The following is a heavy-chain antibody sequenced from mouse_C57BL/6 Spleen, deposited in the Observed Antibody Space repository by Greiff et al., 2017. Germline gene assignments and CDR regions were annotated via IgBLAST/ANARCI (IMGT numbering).Heavy chain of an antibody. CDR1: GYTFTSYW. CDR3: ARSYYSNEYFDG. D-gene: IGHD2-5*01. CDR2: IYPGSGST. V-gene: IGHV1-55*01. Sequence: QVQLQQSGAELVKPGASVKMSCKASGYTFTSYWITWVKQRPGQGLEWIGDIYPGSGSTNYNEKFKSKATLTVDTSSSTAYMQLSSLTSEDSAVYYCARSYYSNEYFDGWGTGTTVTVSS. J-gene: IGHJ1*03.